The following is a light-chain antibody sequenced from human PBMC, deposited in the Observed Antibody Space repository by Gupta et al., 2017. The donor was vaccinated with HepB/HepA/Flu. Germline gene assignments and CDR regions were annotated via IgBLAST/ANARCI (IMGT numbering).Light chain of an antibody. V-gene: IGLV1-40*01. CDR3: QSYDTNLSDSV. Sequence: QSVLTQPPSVSGAPGQTVTISCTGSSSNIGTGYDVHWYQQFPGTGPKLLIYGNNNRPSGVPDRFSGSKSGTSASLAITGLRAEDEADYYCQSYDTNLSDSVFGGGTKLTVL. CDR1: SSNIGTGYD. CDR2: GNN. J-gene: IGLJ2*01.